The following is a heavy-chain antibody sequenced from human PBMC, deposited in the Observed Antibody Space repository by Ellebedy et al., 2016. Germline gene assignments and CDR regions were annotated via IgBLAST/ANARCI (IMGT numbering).Heavy chain of an antibody. Sequence: GSLRLSXTVSGGSISYTYDYWVWIRQPPGKGLEWIGNIYYTGSTYYNPSLKSRVTISVDTSKNQFSLRLSSVIAADTAVYYCARLPLADYDFDYWGQGTLVTVFS. V-gene: IGHV4-39*01. CDR3: ARLPLADYDFDY. D-gene: IGHD4-17*01. J-gene: IGHJ4*02. CDR2: IYYTGST. CDR1: GGSISYTYDY.